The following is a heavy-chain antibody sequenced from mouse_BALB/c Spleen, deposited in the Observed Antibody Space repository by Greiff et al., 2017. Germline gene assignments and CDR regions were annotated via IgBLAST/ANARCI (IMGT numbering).Heavy chain of an antibody. CDR1: GYTFTNYW. D-gene: IGHD1-1*01. V-gene: IGHV1-63*02. CDR2: IYPGGGYT. CDR3: ANYYGSSYVGY. Sequence: VQLQQSGAELVRPGTSVKISCKASGYTFTNYWLGWVKQRPGHGLEWIGDIYPGGGYTNYNEKFKGKATLTADTSSSTAYMQLSSLTSEDSAVYFCANYYGSSYVGYWGQGTTITVSS. J-gene: IGHJ2*01.